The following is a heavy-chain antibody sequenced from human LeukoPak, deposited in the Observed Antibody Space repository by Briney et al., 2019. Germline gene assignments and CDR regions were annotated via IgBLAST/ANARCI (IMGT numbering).Heavy chain of an antibody. CDR3: ARDLSSTSSWEFDY. J-gene: IGHJ4*02. Sequence: ASVKVSCKASGYTFTGYYMHWVRQAPGQGLEWMGWINPNSGGTYYEQDFQGRVTMTRDTSISTAYMELSRLRSDDTAVYYCARDLSSTSSWEFDYWGQGTLVTVSS. V-gene: IGHV1-2*02. D-gene: IGHD7-27*01. CDR1: GYTFTGYY. CDR2: INPNSGGT.